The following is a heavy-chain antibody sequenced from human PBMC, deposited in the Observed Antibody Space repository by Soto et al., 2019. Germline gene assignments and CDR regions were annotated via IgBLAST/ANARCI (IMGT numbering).Heavy chain of an antibody. CDR3: AKVSSSWYAGFFDL. CDR1: GFTFSRHA. D-gene: IGHD6-13*01. CDR2: LSDSGGSL. J-gene: IGHJ4*02. Sequence: EVQLLESGGGLVQPGGSLRLSCTASGFTFSRHAMTWVRQAPGKGLEWGSGLSDSGGSLYYADSVKGRFTISRDNSMNTLILQMNTLRAEDTAIYYCAKVSSSWYAGFFDLWGQGTLVTVSS. V-gene: IGHV3-23*01.